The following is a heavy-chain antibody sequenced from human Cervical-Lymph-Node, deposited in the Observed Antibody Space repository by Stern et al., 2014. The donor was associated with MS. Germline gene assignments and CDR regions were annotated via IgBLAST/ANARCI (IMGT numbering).Heavy chain of an antibody. Sequence: QLVQSGAEVKKPGASVKVSCKASGYTFSMYGISWVRQAPGQGLEWMGWINAYNGNTDYAQKFQGRVTMTTHTPTSTAYMELRSLRSDDTAVYYCARILAGDIDYWGQGTLVTVSS. CDR3: ARILAGDIDY. D-gene: IGHD2-21*01. CDR1: GYTFSMYG. J-gene: IGHJ4*02. CDR2: INAYNGNT. V-gene: IGHV1-18*01.